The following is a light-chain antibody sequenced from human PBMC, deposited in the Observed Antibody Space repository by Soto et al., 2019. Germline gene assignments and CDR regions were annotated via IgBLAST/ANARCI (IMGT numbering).Light chain of an antibody. Sequence: DIPMTQSPSSLSASVGDRVTITCRASQGISHFLAWYQQKPGQVPKLLIYAASTLLPGVPSRFSGSGSGTAFTLTISSLQLEEVATHYCQSYNDATTFGQGTKV. CDR1: QGISHF. CDR2: AAS. J-gene: IGKJ1*01. CDR3: QSYNDATT. V-gene: IGKV1-27*01.